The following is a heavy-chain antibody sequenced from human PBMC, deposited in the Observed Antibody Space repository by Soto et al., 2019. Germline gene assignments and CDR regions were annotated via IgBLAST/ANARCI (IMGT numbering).Heavy chain of an antibody. D-gene: IGHD5-18*01. J-gene: IGHJ4*02. CDR1: GFTFSSYW. CDR2: IKQDGSEK. Sequence: EVQLVESGGGLVQPGGSLRLSCAASGFTFSSYWMSWVRQAPGKGLEWVANIKQDGSEKYYVDSVKGRFTISRDNVKNSLYLQMNSLRAEDTAVYYCARGGGYSYGAVFDYWGQGTLVTVSS. CDR3: ARGGGYSYGAVFDY. V-gene: IGHV3-7*01.